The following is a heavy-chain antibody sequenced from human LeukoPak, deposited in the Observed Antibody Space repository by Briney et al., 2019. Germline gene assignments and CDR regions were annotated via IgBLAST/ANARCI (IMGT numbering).Heavy chain of an antibody. Sequence: TGGSLRLSCAAPGFTFSNAWMTWVRQAPGKGLEWVGRIKSKTDGGTTDYAAPAKGRFTISRDDSKNTLYLQMKSLRTEDTALYFCNTELRWQLPNFDFWGQGTLVTVSS. D-gene: IGHD2-15*01. J-gene: IGHJ4*02. CDR1: GFTFSNAW. V-gene: IGHV3-15*01. CDR3: NTELRWQLPNFDF. CDR2: IKSKTDGGTT.